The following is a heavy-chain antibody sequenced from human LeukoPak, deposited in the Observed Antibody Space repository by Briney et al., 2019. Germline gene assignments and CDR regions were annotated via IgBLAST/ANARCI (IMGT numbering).Heavy chain of an antibody. D-gene: IGHD6-19*01. V-gene: IGHV4-59*08. J-gene: IGHJ4*02. CDR1: GGSITNYY. CDR2: LYYTWST. Sequence: PSETLSLTCTVSGGSITNYYWSWIRQPPGKGLEGIGYLYYTWSTNYSLSVRSIVTIPAHMYENQFSLKLRSMTAADSCVYLCARHGSGYSSVFEYWGQGTLVTVSS. CDR3: ARHGSGYSSVFEY.